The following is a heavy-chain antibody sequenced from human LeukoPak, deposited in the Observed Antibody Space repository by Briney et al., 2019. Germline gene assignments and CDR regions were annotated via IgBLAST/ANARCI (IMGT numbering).Heavy chain of an antibody. CDR1: GGSISSGGYY. V-gene: IGHV4-61*08. D-gene: IGHD3-16*01. J-gene: IGHJ5*02. CDR2: IYYSGST. CDR3: ARSFHSMIWFDP. Sequence: SETLSLTCAVSGGSISSGGYYWSWIRQPPGKGLEWIGYIYYSGSTNYNPSLKSRVTISVDTSKNQFSLKLSSVTAADTAVYYCARSFHSMIWFDPWGQGTLVTVSS.